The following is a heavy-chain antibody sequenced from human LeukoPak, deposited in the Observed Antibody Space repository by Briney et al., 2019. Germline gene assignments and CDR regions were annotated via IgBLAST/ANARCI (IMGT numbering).Heavy chain of an antibody. CDR1: GGTFSSYA. V-gene: IGHV1-69*05. Sequence: VASVKVSCKASGGTFSSYAISWVRQAPGQGLEWMGGIIPIFGTANYAQKFQGRVTITTDESTSTAYMELSSLRSEDTAVYYCARSMENVLSYYMDVWGEGTTVTVSS. CDR2: IIPIFGTA. J-gene: IGHJ6*03. D-gene: IGHD2-8*01. CDR3: ARSMENVLSYYMDV.